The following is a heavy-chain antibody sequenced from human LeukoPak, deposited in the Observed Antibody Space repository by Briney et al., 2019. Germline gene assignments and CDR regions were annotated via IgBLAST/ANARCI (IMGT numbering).Heavy chain of an antibody. Sequence: SETLSLTCTVSGGSISSSSYYWGWIRQPPGKGLEWIGSIYYSGSTCYNPSLKSRVTISVDTSKNQFSLKLSSVTAADTAVYYCARLETGVALPLFDYWGQGTLVTVSS. J-gene: IGHJ4*02. V-gene: IGHV4-39*01. CDR1: GGSISSSSYY. CDR3: ARLETGVALPLFDY. D-gene: IGHD3-10*01. CDR2: IYYSGST.